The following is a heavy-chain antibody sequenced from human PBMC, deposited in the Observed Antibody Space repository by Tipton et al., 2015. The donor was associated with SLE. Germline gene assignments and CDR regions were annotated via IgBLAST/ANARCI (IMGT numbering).Heavy chain of an antibody. CDR1: GYTFTNLG. J-gene: IGHJ6*02. Sequence: QLVQSGAEVKKPGASVKVSCEASGYTFTNLGIHWVRQAPGQRLEWMGWINAGNGNTKYSQKLQDRVTIARDTSASTAYMQLSSLRSEDTAVYYCAVLKLGYCSPTSCQAGSVDVWGQGTPVTVSS. CDR3: AVLKLGYCSPTSCQAGSVDV. CDR2: INAGNGNT. V-gene: IGHV1-3*01. D-gene: IGHD2-2*01.